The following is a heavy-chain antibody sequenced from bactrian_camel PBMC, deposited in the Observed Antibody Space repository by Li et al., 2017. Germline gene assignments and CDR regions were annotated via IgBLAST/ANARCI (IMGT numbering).Heavy chain of an antibody. CDR1: GATQDIGC. J-gene: IGHJ4*01. Sequence: VQLVESGGESVQAGGSLRLSCVASGATQDIGCMGWFRQAPGKEREVVAVIHGGGTTSYTDSVRGRFTISKDNAKNTLYLQMNSLKPEDTAIYYCAAAKGLPDLLRGGYLSARSYNYWGRGTQVTVS. D-gene: IGHD3*01. CDR3: AAAKGLPDLLRGGYLSARSYNY. CDR2: IHGGGTT. V-gene: IGHV3S53*01.